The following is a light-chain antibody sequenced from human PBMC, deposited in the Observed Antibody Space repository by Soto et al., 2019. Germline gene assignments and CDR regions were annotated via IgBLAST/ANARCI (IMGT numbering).Light chain of an antibody. CDR3: SSYTSSSTRV. CDR1: SSDVGGYNY. V-gene: IGLV2-14*01. CDR2: EVS. J-gene: IGLJ1*01. Sequence: QSVLTQPASVSGSPGQSITISCTGTSSDVGGYNYVSWYQQHPGKAPKLMIYEVSNRPSGVSNRFSGSKSGNTASLTISGLQAEDEADYYCSSYTSSSTRVFGTGKKVIVL.